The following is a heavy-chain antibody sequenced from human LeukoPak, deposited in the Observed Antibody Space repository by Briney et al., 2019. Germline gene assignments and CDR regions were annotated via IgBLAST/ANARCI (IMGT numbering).Heavy chain of an antibody. D-gene: IGHD4-23*01. Sequence: GGSLRLSCAVSGFTVSNNHLNCVREAPGKGLEGVSNIYASGNTYYADSVKGRVSISRDNASNTVYLQMNGLTAEDTAVYYCVGYGGNSFRGQGSLVTVSS. CDR2: IYASGNT. CDR1: GFTVSNNH. V-gene: IGHV3-66*01. CDR3: VGYGGNSF. J-gene: IGHJ4*02.